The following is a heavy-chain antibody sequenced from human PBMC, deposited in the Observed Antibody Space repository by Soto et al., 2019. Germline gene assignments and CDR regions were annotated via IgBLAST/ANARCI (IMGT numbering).Heavy chain of an antibody. V-gene: IGHV1-69*13. D-gene: IGHD1-26*01. Sequence: SVKVSCEASGGTFSSYAMSWVRQAPGQGLEWMGGIIPIFGTANYAQKFQGRVTITADESTSTAYMELSSLRSEDTAVYYCARLVGATGPVWGQGTMVTVSS. CDR1: GGTFSSYA. CDR2: IIPIFGTA. CDR3: ARLVGATGPV. J-gene: IGHJ3*01.